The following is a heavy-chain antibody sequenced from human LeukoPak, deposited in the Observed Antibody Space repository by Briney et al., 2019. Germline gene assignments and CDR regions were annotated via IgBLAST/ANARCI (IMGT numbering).Heavy chain of an antibody. CDR2: IYYSGDT. Sequence: PSETLSLTCTVSGGSVTSYYWSWIRKPPGKGLEWVGHIYYSGDTNYNPSLKSRVSISVDTSKNQFSLKLSSVTAADTAVYYWARLCQYYDFWGGYVDPWGQGTLVTVSS. V-gene: IGHV4-59*02. D-gene: IGHD3-3*01. CDR3: ARLCQYYDFWGGYVDP. J-gene: IGHJ5*02. CDR1: GGSVTSYY.